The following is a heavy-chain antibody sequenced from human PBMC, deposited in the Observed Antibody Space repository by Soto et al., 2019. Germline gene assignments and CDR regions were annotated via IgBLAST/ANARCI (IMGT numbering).Heavy chain of an antibody. D-gene: IGHD3-10*01. Sequence: ASVKVSCKASGYTFSSNAIHWVRQAPGQELEWMGWINGGNGYAKYSQNFQDRVTLTRDASASTTYMELSSLRSEDTAIFYCARATYTSGGSPTFAKEVWGQGTTVTVSS. CDR2: INGGNGYA. V-gene: IGHV1-3*01. CDR1: GYTFSSNA. CDR3: ARATYTSGGSPTFAKEV. J-gene: IGHJ6*02.